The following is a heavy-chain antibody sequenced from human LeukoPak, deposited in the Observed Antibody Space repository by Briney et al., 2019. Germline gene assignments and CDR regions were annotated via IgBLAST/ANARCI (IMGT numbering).Heavy chain of an antibody. D-gene: IGHD7-27*01. CDR1: GGSISNYY. CDR2: VSYSGSS. J-gene: IGHJ4*02. V-gene: IGHV4-59*08. Sequence: PSETLSLTCTVSGGSISNYYWSRIRQPPGKRLEWIGYVSYSGSSSSNPSLESRVTISVDMSKNQFSLSLSSVTASDTAVYYCARLQGRGDNYLDYWGQGTLVTVSS. CDR3: ARLQGRGDNYLDY.